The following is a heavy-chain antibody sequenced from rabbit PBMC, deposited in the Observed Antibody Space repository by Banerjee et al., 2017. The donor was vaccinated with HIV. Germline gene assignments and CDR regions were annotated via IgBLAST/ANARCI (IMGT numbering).Heavy chain of an antibody. D-gene: IGHD4-2*01. J-gene: IGHJ4*01. Sequence: QSLEESGGDLVKPGASLTLTCTASGFSFSSNYWICWVRQAPGKGLEWIGCIATGGSGSTYYASWAKGRFTISKASSTTVTLQMTSLTAADTATYFCARDPAGREDFNLWGQGTLVTVS. V-gene: IGHV1S40*01. CDR1: GFSFSSNYW. CDR2: IATGGSGST. CDR3: ARDPAGREDFNL.